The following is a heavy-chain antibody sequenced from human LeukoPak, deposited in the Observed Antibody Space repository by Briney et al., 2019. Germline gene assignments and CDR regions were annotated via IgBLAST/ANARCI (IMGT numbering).Heavy chain of an antibody. J-gene: IGHJ3*01. CDR3: ARSSYSSSSSV. CDR1: GFTFSSYW. Sequence: PGGSLRLSCAASGFTFSSYWMNWARQAPGKGREWVASINHNGNVNYYVDSVKGRFTISRDNAKNSLYLQMSNLRAEDTAVYYCARSSYSSSSSVWGQGTMVTVSS. CDR2: INHNGNVN. D-gene: IGHD6-6*01. V-gene: IGHV3-7*03.